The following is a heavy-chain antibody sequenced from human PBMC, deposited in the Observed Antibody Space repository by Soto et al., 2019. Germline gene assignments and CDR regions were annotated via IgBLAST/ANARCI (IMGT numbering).Heavy chain of an antibody. Sequence: QVKLVESGGGVVQPGRSLRLSCAASGFNVSAYTMHWVRQAPGKGLEWVAVISSDGNHKYYTDSVKGRFTISRDTSRNTLYLKMTALRAEDTAVYSCASWENPLFDSWGQGTPVTVS. J-gene: IGHJ4*02. V-gene: IGHV3-30-3*01. CDR1: GFNVSAYT. CDR2: ISSDGNHK. D-gene: IGHD1-26*01. CDR3: ASWENPLFDS.